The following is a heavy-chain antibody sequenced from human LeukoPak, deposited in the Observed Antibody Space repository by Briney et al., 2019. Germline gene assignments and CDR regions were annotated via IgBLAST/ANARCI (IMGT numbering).Heavy chain of an antibody. Sequence: GGYLRLSCAASGFTVSSNYMGWVRQAPGRGLEWVSAISGSGGSTYYADSVKGRFTISRDNSKNTLYLQMNSLRAEDTAVYYCAKESGGDCFYYYMDVWGKGTTVTVSS. CDR1: GFTVSSNY. D-gene: IGHD2-21*01. CDR2: ISGSGGST. J-gene: IGHJ6*03. V-gene: IGHV3-23*01. CDR3: AKESGGDCFYYYMDV.